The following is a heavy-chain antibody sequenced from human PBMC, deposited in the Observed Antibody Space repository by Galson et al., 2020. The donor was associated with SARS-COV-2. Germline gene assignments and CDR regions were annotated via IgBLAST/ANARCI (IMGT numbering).Heavy chain of an antibody. V-gene: IGHV4-34*01. D-gene: IGHD6-13*01. Sequence: SETLSLTCAVYGGSFSGYYWSWIRQPPGKGLEWIGEINHSGSTNYNPSLKSRVTISVDTSKNQFSLKLSSVTAADTAVYYCARGSGHSSSWVYYYYMDVWGKGTTVTVSS. J-gene: IGHJ6*03. CDR1: GGSFSGYY. CDR3: ARGSGHSSSWVYYYYMDV. CDR2: INHSGST.